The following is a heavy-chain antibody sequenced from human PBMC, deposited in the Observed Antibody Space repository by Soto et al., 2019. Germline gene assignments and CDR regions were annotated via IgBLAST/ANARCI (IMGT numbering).Heavy chain of an antibody. D-gene: IGHD4-17*01. Sequence: QVQLVQSGAEVKKPGASVKVSCKASGYTFTSYYMHWVRQAPGQGLEWMGIINPSGGSTSYAQKCQGRXXMXRXXATSTVYMELSSLRSEDTAVYYCASTYGDLDKFDPWGQGTLVTVSS. CDR1: GYTFTSYY. J-gene: IGHJ5*02. CDR2: INPSGGST. CDR3: ASTYGDLDKFDP. V-gene: IGHV1-46*01.